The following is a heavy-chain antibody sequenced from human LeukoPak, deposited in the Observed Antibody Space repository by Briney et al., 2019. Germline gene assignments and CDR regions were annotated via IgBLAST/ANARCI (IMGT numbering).Heavy chain of an antibody. Sequence: SETLSLTCTVSGGSITPYFWSWLRQTPGKGLEWIGCISYSGDTDYNPSLKSRVTISVDTSKNHFSLKMSSVTAADTALYYCARMSFTGEFNGYEVWYGDLWAGGTLVTVS. D-gene: IGHD5-12*01. CDR2: ISYSGDT. CDR3: ARMSFTGEFNGYEVWYGDL. J-gene: IGHJ2*01. V-gene: IGHV4-59*08. CDR1: GGSITPYF.